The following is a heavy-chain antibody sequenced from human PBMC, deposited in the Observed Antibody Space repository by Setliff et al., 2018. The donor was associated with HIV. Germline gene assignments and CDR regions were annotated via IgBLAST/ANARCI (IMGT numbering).Heavy chain of an antibody. CDR3: ARNQGDSSGWYAGDY. CDR2: INTSGGSA. Sequence: VKVSCKASGYTFTSYPMHWVRQAPGQGLEWMGVINTSGGSAGYAEKFRGRVTMTRDTSTSTVYMDLRNLRSEDTAVYYCARNQGDSSGWYAGDYWGHGTRVTVSS. V-gene: IGHV1-46*01. J-gene: IGHJ4*01. CDR1: GYTFTSYP. D-gene: IGHD6-19*01.